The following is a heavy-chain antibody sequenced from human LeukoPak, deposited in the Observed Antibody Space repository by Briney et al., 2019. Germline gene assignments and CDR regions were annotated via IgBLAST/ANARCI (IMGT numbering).Heavy chain of an antibody. V-gene: IGHV1-18*01. CDR3: AASRGGGTYYYDSSGYYPLYYYYYYMDV. CDR1: GYTFTSYG. J-gene: IGHJ6*03. CDR2: ISAYNGNT. Sequence: ASVKVSCKASGYTFTSYGISWVRQAPGQGLEWMGWISAYNGNTNYAQKLQGRVTMTTDTSTSTAYMELRSLRSDDTAVYYCAASRGGGTYYYDSSGYYPLYYYYYYMDVWGKGTTVTVSS. D-gene: IGHD3-22*01.